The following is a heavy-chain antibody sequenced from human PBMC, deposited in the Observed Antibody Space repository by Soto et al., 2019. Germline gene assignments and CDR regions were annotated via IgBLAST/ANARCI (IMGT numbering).Heavy chain of an antibody. D-gene: IGHD1-26*01. V-gene: IGHV4-31*02. CDR1: GGSISSGGYY. CDR2: IYYSGST. Sequence: PSETLSLTCTVSGGSISSGGYYWSWIRQHPGKGLEWIGYIYYSGSTYYNPSLKSRVTISVDTSKNQFSLKLSSVTAADTAVYYCARDGKPVAGSYYYYGMDVWGQGTTVTVSS. J-gene: IGHJ6*02. CDR3: ARDGKPVAGSYYYYGMDV.